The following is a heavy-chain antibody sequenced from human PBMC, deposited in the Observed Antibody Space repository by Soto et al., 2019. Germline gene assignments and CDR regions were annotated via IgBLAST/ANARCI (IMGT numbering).Heavy chain of an antibody. CDR2: VTGNGDIT. V-gene: IGHV3-23*01. Sequence: EVHLLESGGGLVQPGGSLRLTCAGSGFNFNYYGMSWVRQAPGKGLEWVSIVTGNGDITYYTDSVKGRFTTSRDNSENLGLLPMNSRRVEDTAIYYCATTHHGEMDWGQGTLVTVSS. CDR1: GFNFNYYG. D-gene: IGHD3-10*01. J-gene: IGHJ4*02. CDR3: ATTHHGEMD.